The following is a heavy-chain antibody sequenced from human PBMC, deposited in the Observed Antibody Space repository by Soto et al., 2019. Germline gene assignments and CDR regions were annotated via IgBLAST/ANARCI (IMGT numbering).Heavy chain of an antibody. CDR3: AKVQLRWYLGEDYFDY. J-gene: IGHJ4*02. CDR2: ISWNSGSI. Sequence: EVQLVESGGGLVQPGRSLRLSCAASGFTFDDYAMHWVRQAPGKGLEWVSGISWNSGSIGYADSVKGRFTISRDNAKNSLELQMKSLRAEDTALYYCAKVQLRWYLGEDYFDYWGQGTLVTVSS. V-gene: IGHV3-9*01. D-gene: IGHD4-17*01. CDR1: GFTFDDYA.